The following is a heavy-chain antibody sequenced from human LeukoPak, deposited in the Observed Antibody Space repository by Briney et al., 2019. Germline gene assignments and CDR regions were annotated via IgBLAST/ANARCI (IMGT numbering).Heavy chain of an antibody. V-gene: IGHV3-23*01. CDR3: ARESTPLF. CDR1: GFAFSGTA. J-gene: IGHJ4*02. CDR2: ISRTGDDI. Sequence: GGSLRLSRAASGFAFSGTAMSWVRQDPRKGLEWVSVISRTGDDIEYADSVKGRFTITRDNSNNIVYLQMNNLRAEDTAVYYCARESTPLFWGQGVRVTVSS.